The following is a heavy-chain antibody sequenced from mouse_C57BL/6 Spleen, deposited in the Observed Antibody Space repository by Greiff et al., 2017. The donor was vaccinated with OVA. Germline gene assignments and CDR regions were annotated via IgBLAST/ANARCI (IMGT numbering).Heavy chain of an antibody. V-gene: IGHV3-6*01. D-gene: IGHD2-2*01. CDR3: ARDYGYDRRGLFDY. Sequence: VQLQQSGPGLVKPSQSLSLTCSVTGYSITSGYYWNWIRQFPGNKLEWMGYISYDGSNNYNPSLKNRISITRDTSKNQFFLKLNSVTTEDTATYYCARDYGYDRRGLFDYWGQGTTLTVSS. CDR2: ISYDGSN. CDR1: GYSITSGYY. J-gene: IGHJ2*01.